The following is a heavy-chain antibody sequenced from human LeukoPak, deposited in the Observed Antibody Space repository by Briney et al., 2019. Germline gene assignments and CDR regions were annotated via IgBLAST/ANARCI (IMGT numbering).Heavy chain of an antibody. Sequence: GGSLRLSCAASEFTFSSYGMHWVRQAPGKGLEWVAFIRYDGSNKYYADSVKGRFTISRDNSKNTLYLQMNSLRAEDTAVYYCARANDILTGQFDYWGQGTLVTVSS. CDR2: IRYDGSNK. J-gene: IGHJ4*02. CDR3: ARANDILTGQFDY. D-gene: IGHD3-9*01. V-gene: IGHV3-30*02. CDR1: EFTFSSYG.